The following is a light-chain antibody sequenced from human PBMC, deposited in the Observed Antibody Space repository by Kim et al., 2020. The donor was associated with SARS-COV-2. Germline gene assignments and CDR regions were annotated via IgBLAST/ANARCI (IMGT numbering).Light chain of an antibody. V-gene: IGKV1-5*01. CDR1: QGIGTW. CDR3: QQYSRDSRT. CDR2: DAS. J-gene: IGKJ1*01. Sequence: SAVGARVTITCRARQGIGTWLAWYQQKPGKAPKLLIFDASNLQSRVPSRFSGSGSGTQFTLTISSLQPDDYGTYFCQQYSRDSRTFGQGTKVDIK.